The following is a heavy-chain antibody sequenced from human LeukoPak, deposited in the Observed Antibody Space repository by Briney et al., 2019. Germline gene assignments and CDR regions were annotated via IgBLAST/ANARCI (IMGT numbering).Heavy chain of an antibody. V-gene: IGHV3-23*01. J-gene: IGHJ3*02. D-gene: IGHD1-26*01. CDR1: GFTFSTYA. Sequence: GGSLRLSCAASGFTFSTYAMNWVRQAPGKGLEWVAVISGSGSNTYYADSVKGRFTISRDNSKNTLYLQMNSLRAEDTAVYYCAKRISSGSYYSAFDIWGQGTKVTVSS. CDR2: ISGSGSNT. CDR3: AKRISSGSYYSAFDI.